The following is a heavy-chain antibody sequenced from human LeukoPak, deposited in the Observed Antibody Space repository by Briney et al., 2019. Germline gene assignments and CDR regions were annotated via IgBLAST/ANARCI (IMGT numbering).Heavy chain of an antibody. D-gene: IGHD3-22*01. CDR1: GGSISSYY. CDR2: IYTSGST. CDR3: VGSSGYYAEFDY. Sequence: SETLSLTCTVSGGSISSYYWSWIRQPAGKGLEWIGRIYTSGSTNYNPSLKSRVTMSVDTSKNQFSLKLSSVTAADTAVYYCVGSSGYYAEFDYWGQGTLVTVSS. J-gene: IGHJ4*02. V-gene: IGHV4-4*07.